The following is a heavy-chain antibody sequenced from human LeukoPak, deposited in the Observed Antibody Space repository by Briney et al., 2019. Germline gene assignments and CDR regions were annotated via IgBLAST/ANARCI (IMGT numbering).Heavy chain of an antibody. V-gene: IGHV4-31*03. D-gene: IGHD4-23*01. CDR3: GTVGGNSNS. CDR1: GTSVSYYIFY. J-gene: IGHJ5*02. CDR2: IYHTGDT. Sequence: SETLSLTCSVSGTSVSYYIFYWNWIRQQPGKGLEWIGYIYHTGDTFYNPSLKSRVTISLDTSQNQFSLKMTSVTGADAAMYYCGTVGGNSNSWGQGTLVTVSS.